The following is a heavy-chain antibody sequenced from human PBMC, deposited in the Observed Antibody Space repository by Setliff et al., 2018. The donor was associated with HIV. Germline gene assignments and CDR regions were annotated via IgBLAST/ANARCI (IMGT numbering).Heavy chain of an antibody. CDR3: APIDPFPHDYSNSSFDY. V-gene: IGHV4-38-2*02. Sequence: SETLSLTCTVSGFSISSGYYWGWIRQPPGKGLEWIGSVDHSGSTHYTTSLKSRVTISVDTSKNQFSLNLNFLTATDTAVYYCAPIDPFPHDYSNSSFDYWGQGTLVTVSS. CDR2: VDHSGST. D-gene: IGHD4-4*01. J-gene: IGHJ4*02. CDR1: GFSISSGYY.